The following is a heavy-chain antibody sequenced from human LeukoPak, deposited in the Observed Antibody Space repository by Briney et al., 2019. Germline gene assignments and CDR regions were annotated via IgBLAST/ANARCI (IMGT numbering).Heavy chain of an antibody. CDR1: GFIVNTNY. Sequence: PGGSLRLSCAASGFIVNTNYMTWVRQAPGRGLEWVSFIYADGNTYYADSVKGRFTISRDNAKDTLYLQMDSLRAEDTAVYYCARDGQYYYDSPGYYGGLNIWGQGTVVTVSS. CDR3: ARDGQYYYDSPGYYGGLNI. J-gene: IGHJ4*02. V-gene: IGHV3-53*01. D-gene: IGHD3-22*01. CDR2: IYADGNT.